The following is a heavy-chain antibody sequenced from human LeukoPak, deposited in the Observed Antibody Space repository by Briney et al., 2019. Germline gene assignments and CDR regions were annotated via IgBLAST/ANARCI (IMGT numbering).Heavy chain of an antibody. CDR2: ISGSGGTT. V-gene: IGHV3-23*01. CDR3: ARSPWFGESASFDY. CDR1: GFIFYSYA. Sequence: GGSLRLSCAASGFIFYSYAMSWVRQDPGEGTEWVSSISGSGGTTHFTDSVKGRFTISRDNSNSTLHLQMDSLRAEDTAVYYCARSPWFGESASFDYWGQGILVTVSS. D-gene: IGHD3-10*01. J-gene: IGHJ4*02.